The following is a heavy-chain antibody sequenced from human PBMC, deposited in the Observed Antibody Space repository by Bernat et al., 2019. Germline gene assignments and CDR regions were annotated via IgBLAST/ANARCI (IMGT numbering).Heavy chain of an antibody. J-gene: IGHJ4*02. CDR2: ISGSSSYI. Sequence: EVQLVESGGGLVKPGGSLRLSCAASGFTFSSYSMNWVRQAPGKGLEWVSSISGSSSYIYYADSVKGRFTISRDNAKNSLYLQMNSLRAEDTAVYYCARSIAAAGTGDYWGQGTLVTVSS. CDR3: ARSIAAAGTGDY. D-gene: IGHD6-13*01. V-gene: IGHV3-21*01. CDR1: GFTFSSYS.